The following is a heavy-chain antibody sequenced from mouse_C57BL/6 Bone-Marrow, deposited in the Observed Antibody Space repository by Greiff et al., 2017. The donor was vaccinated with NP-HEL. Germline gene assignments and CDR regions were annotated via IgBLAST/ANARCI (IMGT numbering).Heavy chain of an antibody. CDR1: GYTFTDYE. D-gene: IGHD1-1*01. CDR3: PFTTVVAPYFDY. J-gene: IGHJ2*01. CDR2: IDPETGGT. V-gene: IGHV1-15*01. Sequence: VKVVESGAELVRPGASVTLSCKASGYTFTDYEMHWVKQTPVHGLEWIGAIDPETGGTAYNQKFKGKAILTADKSSSTAYMELRSLTSEDSAVYYCPFTTVVAPYFDYWGQGTTLTVSS.